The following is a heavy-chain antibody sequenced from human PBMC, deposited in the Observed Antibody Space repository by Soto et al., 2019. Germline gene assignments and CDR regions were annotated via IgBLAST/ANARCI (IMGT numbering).Heavy chain of an antibody. V-gene: IGHV3-48*02. D-gene: IGHD4-17*01. CDR1: GFTFSSYS. Sequence: GGSLRLSCAASGFTFSSYSMNWVRQAPGKGLEWVSYISSSSSTIYYADSVKGRFTISRDNAKNSLYLQMNSLRDEDTAVYYCARESGGFDYGDPIDYWGQGTLVTVSS. J-gene: IGHJ4*02. CDR3: ARESGGFDYGDPIDY. CDR2: ISSSSSTI.